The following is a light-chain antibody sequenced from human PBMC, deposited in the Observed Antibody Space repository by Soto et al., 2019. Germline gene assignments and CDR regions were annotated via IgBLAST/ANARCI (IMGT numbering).Light chain of an antibody. J-gene: IGLJ1*01. Sequence: QSVLTQPASVSGSPGQSITISCTGTSSDVGGYNYVSWHQQHPGKAPKLVIYDVSNRPSGISNRFSGSKSGNTASLTISGLQTEDEADYYCNSYTSSGTHVFGTGTKVTVL. CDR2: DVS. CDR1: SSDVGGYNY. V-gene: IGLV2-14*01. CDR3: NSYTSSGTHV.